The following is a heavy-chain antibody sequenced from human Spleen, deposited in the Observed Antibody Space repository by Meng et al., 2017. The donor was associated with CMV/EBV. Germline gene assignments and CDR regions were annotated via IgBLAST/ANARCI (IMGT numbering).Heavy chain of an antibody. V-gene: IGHV3-30*01. CDR2: ISFDASNK. CDR3: ARDAVVGPTSRSGIGYFDQ. CDR1: GFSISPYA. J-gene: IGHJ4*02. Sequence: GGSLRLSCAASGFSISPYAMQWVRQAPGKGLDWVAVISFDASNKRYEDSVKGRFAISRDNSKDTLYLEMNSLRTEDTAVYYCARDAVVGPTSRSGIGYFDQWGQGTLVTVSS. D-gene: IGHD1-26*01.